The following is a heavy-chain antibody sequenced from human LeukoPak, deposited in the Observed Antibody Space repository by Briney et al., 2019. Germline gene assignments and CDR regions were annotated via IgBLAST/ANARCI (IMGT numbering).Heavy chain of an antibody. J-gene: IGHJ4*02. CDR1: GGSISSYY. Sequence: SETLSLTCTVSGGSISSYYWSWIRQPPGKGLEWIGYIYYSGSTNYNPSLKSRVTISVDTSKNQFSLKLSSVTAADTAVYYCASTLAAAGMVYFDYWGQGTLVTVSS. CDR3: ASTLAAAGMVYFDY. D-gene: IGHD6-13*01. V-gene: IGHV4-59*08. CDR2: IYYSGST.